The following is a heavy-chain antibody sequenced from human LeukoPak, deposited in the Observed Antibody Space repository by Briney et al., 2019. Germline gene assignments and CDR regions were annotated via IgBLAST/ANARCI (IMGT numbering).Heavy chain of an antibody. J-gene: IGHJ4*02. CDR3: ARRGGRLYSNYGYGYFDY. Sequence: SETLSLTCAVYGGSFSGYYWSWIRQPPGKGLEWIGEINHSGSTNYNPSLKSRVTISVDTSKNQFSLKLSSVTVADTAVYYCARRGGRLYSNYGYGYFDYWGQGTLVTVS. CDR2: INHSGST. V-gene: IGHV4-34*01. D-gene: IGHD4-11*01. CDR1: GGSFSGYY.